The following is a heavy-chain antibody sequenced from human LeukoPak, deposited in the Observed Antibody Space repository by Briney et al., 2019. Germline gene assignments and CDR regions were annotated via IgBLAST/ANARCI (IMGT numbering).Heavy chain of an antibody. CDR1: GYSFTSKW. J-gene: IGHJ5*02. D-gene: IGHD3-10*01. CDR3: ARRSGMLYSWFDP. Sequence: GESPKISCKASGYSFTSKWIGWVRQMPGKGLEWMGIIYPGDSDTRYSPSFQGQVTISADKSIGTAYLQWSSLKASDTAIYYCARRSGMLYSWFDPWGRGTLVTVSS. CDR2: IYPGDSDT. V-gene: IGHV5-51*01.